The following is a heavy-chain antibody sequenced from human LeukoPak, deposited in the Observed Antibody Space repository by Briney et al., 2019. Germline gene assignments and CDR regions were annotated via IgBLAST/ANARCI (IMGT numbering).Heavy chain of an antibody. D-gene: IGHD2-2*02. CDR1: GGSISSYY. Sequence: SETLSLTCTVPGGSISSYYWSWIRQPPGKGLEWIGYIYYSGSTNYNPSLKSRVTISVDTSKNQFSLKLSSVTAADTAVYYCARGDVVPAAIPRVYYYYGMDVWGQGTTVTVSS. V-gene: IGHV4-59*01. J-gene: IGHJ6*02. CDR2: IYYSGST. CDR3: ARGDVVPAAIPRVYYYYGMDV.